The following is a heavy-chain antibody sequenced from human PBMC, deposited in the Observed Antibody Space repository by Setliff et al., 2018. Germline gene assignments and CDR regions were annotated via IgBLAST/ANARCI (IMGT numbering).Heavy chain of an antibody. D-gene: IGHD3-22*01. CDR1: GYTFTDYY. V-gene: IGHV1-46*01. Sequence: GASVKVSCKASGYTFTDYYIHWVRQAPGQGLEWMGIINPSGGGARYAQRFQGRVTMTRDTSTSTLYMELSSLRSEDTAVYYCARPYYFDSTGYLGFDPWGQGTLVTVSS. J-gene: IGHJ5*02. CDR2: INPSGGGA. CDR3: ARPYYFDSTGYLGFDP.